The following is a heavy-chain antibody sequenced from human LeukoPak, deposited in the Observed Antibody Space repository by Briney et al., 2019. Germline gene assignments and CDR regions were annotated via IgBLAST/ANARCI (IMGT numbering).Heavy chain of an antibody. Sequence: PGGSLRLSCAASGFSFGAYWMTWVRQAPGKGLEWVANINPDGSETYYVDPVKGRFTISRDNAKNLVYLQMNSLRADDTAVYYCVRLGYVAPIDVWGQGTPVTVSS. J-gene: IGHJ4*02. CDR2: INPDGSET. V-gene: IGHV3-7*01. D-gene: IGHD5-12*01. CDR3: VRLGYVAPIDV. CDR1: GFSFGAYW.